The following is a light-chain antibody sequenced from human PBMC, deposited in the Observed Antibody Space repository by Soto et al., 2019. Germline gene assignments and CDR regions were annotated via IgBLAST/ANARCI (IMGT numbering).Light chain of an antibody. J-gene: IGLJ1*01. V-gene: IGLV2-23*01. CDR3: SSYAGSGTPYV. CDR2: EGT. CDR1: SSDVGSYYL. Sequence: SALTQPASVSASPGQSITISCSGTSSDVGSYYLVSWYQQHPGKAPKLLIYEGTQRPSGVSNRFSGSKSAYTASLTISGLQAEDEADYYCSSYAGSGTPYVFGTGTKATVL.